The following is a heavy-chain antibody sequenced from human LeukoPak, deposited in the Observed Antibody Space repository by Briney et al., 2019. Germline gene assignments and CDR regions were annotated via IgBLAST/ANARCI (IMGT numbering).Heavy chain of an antibody. CDR2: ISSGGSKI. V-gene: IGHV3-11*01. CDR3: ARRRYVAGSDY. Sequence: GGSLRLSCAASGFTFSDYYMSWIRQAPGKGLEWVSYISSGGSKIYYADSVKGRFTISRDNAKNSLYLQMNSLRAEDTAVYYCARRRYVAGSDYWGQGTLATVSS. CDR1: GFTFSDYY. D-gene: IGHD6-19*01. J-gene: IGHJ4*02.